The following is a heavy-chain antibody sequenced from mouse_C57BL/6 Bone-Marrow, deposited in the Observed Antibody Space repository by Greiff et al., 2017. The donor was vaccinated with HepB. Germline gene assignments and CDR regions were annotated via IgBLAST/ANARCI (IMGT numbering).Heavy chain of an antibody. CDR1: GYTFTDYY. CDR3: ASVGDWFAY. Sequence: VQLKESGPVLVKPGASVKMSCKASGYTFTDYYMNWVKQSHGKSLEWIGVINPYNGGTSYNQKFKGKATLTVDKSSSTAYMELNSLTSEDSAVYYCASVGDWFAYWGQGTLVTVSA. CDR2: INPYNGGT. V-gene: IGHV1-19*01. J-gene: IGHJ3*01.